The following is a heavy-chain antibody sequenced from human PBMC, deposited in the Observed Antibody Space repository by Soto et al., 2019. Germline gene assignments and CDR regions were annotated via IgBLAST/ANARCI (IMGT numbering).Heavy chain of an antibody. CDR2: IYPGDSDT. V-gene: IGHV5-51*01. CDR1: GYSFTSYW. D-gene: IGHD6-19*01. J-gene: IGHJ6*02. CDR3: ARGRRIAVAASYYSDMDA. Sequence: PGESLRISCKGSGYSFTSYWIGWVRQMPGKGLEWMGIIYPGDSDTRYSPSFQGQVTISSDKSISTAYLQWSSLKASDTAMYYCARGRRIAVAASYYSDMDAWGQVHTIAXSS.